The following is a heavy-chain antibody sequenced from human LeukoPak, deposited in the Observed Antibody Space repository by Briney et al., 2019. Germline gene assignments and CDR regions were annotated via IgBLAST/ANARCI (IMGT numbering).Heavy chain of an antibody. J-gene: IGHJ4*02. CDR2: ISGSGGST. CDR3: ARGNRYSGYEGDS. V-gene: IGHV3-23*01. Sequence: GSLRLSCAASGFTFSSYAMSWVRQAPGKGLEWVSAISGSGGSTYYADSVKGRFTISRDNSKNTLYLQMNSLRAEDMALYYCARGNRYSGYEGDSWGQGILVTVSS. D-gene: IGHD5-12*01. CDR1: GFTFSSYA.